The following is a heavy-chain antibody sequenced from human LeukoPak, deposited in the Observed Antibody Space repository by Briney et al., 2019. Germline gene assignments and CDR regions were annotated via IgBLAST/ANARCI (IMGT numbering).Heavy chain of an antibody. V-gene: IGHV1-69*05. CDR3: ARDQDPGAFDI. J-gene: IGHJ3*02. CDR2: IIPIFGTA. CDR1: GGTFSSYA. Sequence: ASVKVSCKASGGTFSSYAISWVRQAPGQGLEWMGGIIPIFGTANYAQKFQGRVTMTTDTSTNTAYMELRSLRSDDTAVYYCARDQDPGAFDIWGQGTMVTVSS.